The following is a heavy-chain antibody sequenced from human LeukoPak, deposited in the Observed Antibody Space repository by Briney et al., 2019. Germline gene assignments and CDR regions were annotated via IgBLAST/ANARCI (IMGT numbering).Heavy chain of an antibody. D-gene: IGHD2-2*01. CDR2: ISAYNGNT. V-gene: IGHV1-18*01. CDR1: GYTFTSYG. J-gene: IGHJ6*02. CDR3: ARRVIPAAMVYGYYYYGMDV. Sequence: ASVKVSCKASGYTFTSYGISWLRQAPGQGLEWMGGISAYNGNTNYAQKLQGRVTMTTDTSTSTAYMELRSLRSDDTAVYYCARRVIPAAMVYGYYYYGMDVWGQGTTVTVSS.